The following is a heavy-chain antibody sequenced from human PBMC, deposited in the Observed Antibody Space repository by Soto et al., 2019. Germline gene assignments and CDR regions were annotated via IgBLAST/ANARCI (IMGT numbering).Heavy chain of an antibody. V-gene: IGHV4-30-4*01. Sequence: PSETLSLTCTVSGGSISSGDYYWSWIREPPGKGLEWIGYIYYSGSTYYNPSLKSRVTTSVDTSKNQFSLKLSSVTAADTAVYYCAREFPANPAVIDPWGQGTLVTVSS. CDR1: GGSISSGDYY. D-gene: IGHD2-15*01. J-gene: IGHJ5*02. CDR2: IYYSGST. CDR3: AREFPANPAVIDP.